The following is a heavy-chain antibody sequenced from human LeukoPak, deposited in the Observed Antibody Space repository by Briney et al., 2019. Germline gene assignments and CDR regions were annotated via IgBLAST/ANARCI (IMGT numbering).Heavy chain of an antibody. J-gene: IGHJ5*02. V-gene: IGHV1-2*02. Sequence: ASVKVSCKASGYSFTGYYLHWVRQAPGQGLEWMGWINPHSGGTHYAQKFQGRVTMTRDTSIGTAYMELSRLRSDDTAIYYCARGGIVGARNWFDPWGQGTLVTVSS. CDR2: INPHSGGT. D-gene: IGHD1-26*01. CDR3: ARGGIVGARNWFDP. CDR1: GYSFTGYY.